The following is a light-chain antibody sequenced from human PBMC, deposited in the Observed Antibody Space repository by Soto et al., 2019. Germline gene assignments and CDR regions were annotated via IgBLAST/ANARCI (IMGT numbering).Light chain of an antibody. V-gene: IGKV3-20*01. CDR2: GAS. Sequence: EIVLTQVPGTLSLSPGERATLSCRASQSVSSRYLAWYQQKPGQAPRLLIYGASTRATGIPDRFSGSGPGADFTLTISRLEPEDFAVYYCQQYDNSPTWTFGQGTKVDIK. CDR3: QQYDNSPTWT. J-gene: IGKJ1*01. CDR1: QSVSSRY.